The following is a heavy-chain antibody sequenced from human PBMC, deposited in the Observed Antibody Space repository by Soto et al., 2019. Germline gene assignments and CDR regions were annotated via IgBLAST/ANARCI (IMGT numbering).Heavy chain of an antibody. V-gene: IGHV5-51*01. Sequence: PGESLKISCKTSGFNFSDYWLGWVRQMPGKCLEWMGIIYPGDSETRYSPSFQGHVTISADRSITTAYLQWNSLKASDTAMYYCVKGHPSDCWGQGTLVTVSS. CDR2: IYPGDSET. J-gene: IGHJ4*02. CDR3: VKGHPSDC. CDR1: GFNFSDYW.